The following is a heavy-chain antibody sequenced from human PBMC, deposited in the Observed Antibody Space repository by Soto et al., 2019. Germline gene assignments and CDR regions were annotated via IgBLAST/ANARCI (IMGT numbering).Heavy chain of an antibody. J-gene: IGHJ3*02. CDR1: GFTFSTYA. V-gene: IGHV3-23*01. Sequence: DVQLLESGGGLVQPGGSLRLSCAASGFTFSTYAMTWVRQAPGKGLEWVSAISGSGRITHYADSVKGRFTISRDNSKTALFLQMNSLRAEDTAVYFCARAAYYHESSWGDAFDIWGQGTLVTVSS. CDR2: ISGSGRIT. D-gene: IGHD3-22*01. CDR3: ARAAYYHESSWGDAFDI.